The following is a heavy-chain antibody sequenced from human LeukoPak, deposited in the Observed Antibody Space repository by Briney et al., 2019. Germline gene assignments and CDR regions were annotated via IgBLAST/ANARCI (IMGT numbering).Heavy chain of an antibody. D-gene: IGHD6-6*01. V-gene: IGHV3-7*01. Sequence: GGSLRLSCAASGSTYSNYWMTWVRQAPGKGLEWVANINQDGTVIYYADSVKGRFASSRDNGKNSLYIQMNSLRAEDTALYYCARIGYSSSSLDYWGQGTLVTVHS. CDR1: GSTYSNYW. J-gene: IGHJ4*02. CDR3: ARIGYSSSSLDY. CDR2: INQDGTVI.